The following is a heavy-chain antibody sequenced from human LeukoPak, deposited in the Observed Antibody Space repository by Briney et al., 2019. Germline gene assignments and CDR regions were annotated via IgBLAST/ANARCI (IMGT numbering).Heavy chain of an antibody. CDR2: ISSSSSYI. D-gene: IGHD6-13*01. Sequence: NPGGSLRLSCAASGFTFSSYSMNWVRQAPGKGLEWVSSISSSSSYIYYADSVKGRFTISRDNSKNSLYLQMYSLRTEDTALYYCAKGEYQQPNYMDVWGKGTTVTVSS. CDR1: GFTFSSYS. CDR3: AKGEYQQPNYMDV. V-gene: IGHV3-21*04. J-gene: IGHJ6*03.